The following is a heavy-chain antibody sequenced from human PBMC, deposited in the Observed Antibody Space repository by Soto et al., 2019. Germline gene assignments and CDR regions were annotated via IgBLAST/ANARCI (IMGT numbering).Heavy chain of an antibody. D-gene: IGHD6-13*01. CDR2: IWYDGSNK. Sequence: QVQLVESGGGVVQPGRSLRLSCAASGFTFSSYGMHWVRQAPGKGLEWVAVIWYDGSNKYYADSVKGRFTISRDNSKNTLYLQMNSRRAEDTAVYYCARDGEAAASGDYWGQGTLVTVAS. CDR3: ARDGEAAASGDY. V-gene: IGHV3-33*01. J-gene: IGHJ4*02. CDR1: GFTFSSYG.